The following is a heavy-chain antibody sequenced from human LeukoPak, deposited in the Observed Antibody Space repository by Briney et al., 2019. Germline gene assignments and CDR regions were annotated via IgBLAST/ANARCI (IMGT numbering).Heavy chain of an antibody. Sequence: ASVKVSCKASGYTFTSYGISWVRQAPGQGLEWMGGIIPIFGTANYAQKFQGRVTITADESTSTAYMELSSLRSEDTAVYYCARRGATETNYYYYYGMDVWGQGTTVTVSS. CDR2: IIPIFGTA. J-gene: IGHJ6*02. CDR1: GYTFTSYG. D-gene: IGHD4-11*01. V-gene: IGHV1-69*13. CDR3: ARRGATETNYYYYYGMDV.